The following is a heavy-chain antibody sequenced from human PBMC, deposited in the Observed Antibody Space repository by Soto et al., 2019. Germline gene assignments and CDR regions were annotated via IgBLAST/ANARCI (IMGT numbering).Heavy chain of an antibody. Sequence: PGASLKISCKGSGYSFTSYWISWVRQMPGKGLEWMGRIDPSDSYTNYSPSFQGHVTISADKSISTAYLQWSSLKASDTAMYYCARGSDTAMVTRYYYYGMDVWGQGTTVTVSS. J-gene: IGHJ6*02. CDR1: GYSFTSYW. V-gene: IGHV5-10-1*01. CDR2: IDPSDSYT. D-gene: IGHD5-18*01. CDR3: ARGSDTAMVTRYYYYGMDV.